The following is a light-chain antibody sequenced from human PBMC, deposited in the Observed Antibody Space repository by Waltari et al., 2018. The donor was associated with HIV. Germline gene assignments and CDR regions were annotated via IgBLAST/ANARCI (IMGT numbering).Light chain of an antibody. CDR3: QSYDRSLSGWV. CDR2: GHS. CDR1: SSNIGAGYN. V-gene: IGLV1-40*01. J-gene: IGLJ3*02. Sequence: QSVLTQPPSVSGAPGQRVTISCTGSSSNIGAGYNVHWYQQVPGTAPKLLIYGHSNRPSGVPDRVSGSKSGTSASLAITGLQAEDEADYYCQSYDRSLSGWVFGGGTKLTVL.